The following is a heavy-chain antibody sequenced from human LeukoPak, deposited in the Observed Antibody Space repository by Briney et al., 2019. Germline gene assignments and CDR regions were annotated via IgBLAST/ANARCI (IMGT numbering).Heavy chain of an antibody. CDR1: GFRVSDYY. D-gene: IGHD3/OR15-3a*01. CDR3: ARDHAANQDWAEFDP. CDR2: IRDSGEA. Sequence: PGGSLRLSCAVSGFRVSDYYMSWVRQAPGKGLEWVGLIRDSGEAFYADFARGRFAISRDESENTLYLQMNSLRVEDTAVYFCARDHAANQDWAEFDPWGQGTPVIVSS. J-gene: IGHJ5*02. V-gene: IGHV3-66*03.